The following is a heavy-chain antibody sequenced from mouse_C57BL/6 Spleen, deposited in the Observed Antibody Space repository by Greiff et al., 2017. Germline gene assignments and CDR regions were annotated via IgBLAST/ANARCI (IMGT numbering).Heavy chain of an antibody. CDR3: ARGGFERWYFDY. D-gene: IGHD1-1*01. CDR1: GYTFTSYW. J-gene: IGHJ2*01. CDR2: IDPSDSYT. Sequence: QVQLQQSGAELVMPGASVKLSCKASGYTFTSYWMHWVKQRPGQGLEWIGEIDPSDSYTNYNQKFKGKSTLTVDKSSSTAYMQLSSLTSEDSAVYYCARGGFERWYFDYWGQGTTLTVSS. V-gene: IGHV1-69*01.